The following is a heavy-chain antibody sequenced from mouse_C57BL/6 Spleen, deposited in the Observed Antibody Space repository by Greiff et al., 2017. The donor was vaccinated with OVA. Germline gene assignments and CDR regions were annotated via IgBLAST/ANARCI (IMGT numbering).Heavy chain of an antibody. D-gene: IGHD2-5*01. CDR2: IWSGGST. V-gene: IGHV2-2*01. CDR3: ARRTPSYYSNYGYAMDY. Sequence: QQSGPGLVQPSQSLSITCTVSGFSLTSYGVHWVRQSPGKGLEWLGVIWSGGSTDYNAAFISRLSISKDNSKSQVFFKMNSLQADDTAIYYCARRTPSYYSNYGYAMDYWGQGTSVTVSS. J-gene: IGHJ4*01. CDR1: GFSLTSYG.